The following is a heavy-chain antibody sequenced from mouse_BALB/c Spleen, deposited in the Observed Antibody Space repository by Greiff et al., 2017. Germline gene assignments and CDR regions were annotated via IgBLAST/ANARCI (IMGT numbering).Heavy chain of an antibody. CDR1: GYTFTSYY. CDR3: AREGNYYGNPYFDY. V-gene: IGHV1S56*01. D-gene: IGHD2-1*01. CDR2: IYPGNVNT. Sequence: VQLQQSGPELVKPGASVRISCKASGYTFTSYYIHWVKQRPGQGLEWIGWIYPGNVNTKYNEKFKGKATLTADKSSSTAYMQLSSLTSEDSAVYFCAREGNYYGNPYFDYWGQGTTLTVSS. J-gene: IGHJ2*01.